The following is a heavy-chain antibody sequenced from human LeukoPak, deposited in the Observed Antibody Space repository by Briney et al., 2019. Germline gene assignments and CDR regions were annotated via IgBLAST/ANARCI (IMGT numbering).Heavy chain of an antibody. CDR3: ARGSYYDSSGYWGDNWFDP. CDR1: GGTFSSYA. CDR2: IIPIFGTA. Sequence: GASVKVSCKASGGTFSSYAISWVRQAPGQGLEWMGGIIPIFGTANYAQKFQGRVTMTRNTSISTAYMELSSLRSEDTAVYYCARGSYYDSSGYWGDNWFDPWGQGTLVTVSS. J-gene: IGHJ5*02. D-gene: IGHD3-22*01. V-gene: IGHV1-69*05.